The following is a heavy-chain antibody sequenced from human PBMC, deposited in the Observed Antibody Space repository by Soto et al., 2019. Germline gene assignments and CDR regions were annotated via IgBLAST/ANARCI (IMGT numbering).Heavy chain of an antibody. CDR1: GGSFSSYS. V-gene: IGHV1-69*01. D-gene: IGHD3-16*01. J-gene: IGHJ6*02. CDR2: IVPVLGTA. Sequence: QGQLEQSGAEVRRPGSSVKVSCKASGGSFSSYSISWVRQAPGHGLEWMGRIVPVLGTANSAQKFPGRVAFSAAVSTATAYMELRSLRSGDTALYFCARDPPGGGYYYGMDVWGQGNTVIVS. CDR3: ARDPPGGGYYYGMDV.